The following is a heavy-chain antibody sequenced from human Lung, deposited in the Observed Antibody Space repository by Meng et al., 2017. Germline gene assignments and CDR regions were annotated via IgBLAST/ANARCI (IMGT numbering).Heavy chain of an antibody. CDR3: ARGPTTMAHDFDY. D-gene: IGHD4-11*01. Sequence: VQLKQWGAGPLKPSETLPLTCVVRGGSFSDYYWSWIRQPPGKGLEWIGEINHSGRTNYNPSLESRATISVDTSQNNLSLKLSSVTAADSAVYYCARGPTTMAHDFDYWGQGTLVTVSS. CDR2: INHSGRT. J-gene: IGHJ4*02. CDR1: GGSFSDYY. V-gene: IGHV4-34*01.